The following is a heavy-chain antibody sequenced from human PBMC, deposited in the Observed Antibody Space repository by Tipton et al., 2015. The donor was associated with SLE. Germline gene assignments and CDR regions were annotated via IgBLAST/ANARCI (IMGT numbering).Heavy chain of an antibody. J-gene: IGHJ6*02. Sequence: TLSLTCTVSGGSISSHYWSWIRQPPGKGLEWIGYIYYSGSTNYNPSLKSRVTISVDTSKNQFSLKLSSVTAADTAVYYCAREFRGYDFWSGFYYYYGMDVWGQGTTVTVSS. CDR2: IYYSGST. V-gene: IGHV4-59*11. D-gene: IGHD3-3*01. CDR3: AREFRGYDFWSGFYYYYGMDV. CDR1: GGSISSHY.